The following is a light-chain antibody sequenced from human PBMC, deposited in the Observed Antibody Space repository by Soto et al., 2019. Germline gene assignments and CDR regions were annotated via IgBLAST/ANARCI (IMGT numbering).Light chain of an antibody. CDR2: GAS. CDR3: QQYNNWPLT. V-gene: IGKV3-15*01. CDR1: QSVSSN. J-gene: IGKJ3*01. Sequence: EIEMTQSPATLSVSPGERATLSCRASQSVSSNLAWYQQKPGQAPRPLIYGASTRATGIPARFSGSGSGTEFTLTINSXQSEDFAVYYCQQYNNWPLTFGPGTKVDIK.